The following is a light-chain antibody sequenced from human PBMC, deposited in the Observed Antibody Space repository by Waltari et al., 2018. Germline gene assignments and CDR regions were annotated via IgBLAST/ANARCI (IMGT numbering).Light chain of an antibody. CDR3: QSADSSGTYPV. CDR2: KDS. V-gene: IGLV3-25*03. J-gene: IGLJ3*02. Sequence: SSELTQPPSVSVSPGQTARSTCSGDALPKQYAYWYQQKPGQAPALVIYKDSERPSGIPERFSGSSSGTTVTLTISGVQAEDEADYYCQSADSSGTYPVFGGGTKLTVL. CDR1: ALPKQY.